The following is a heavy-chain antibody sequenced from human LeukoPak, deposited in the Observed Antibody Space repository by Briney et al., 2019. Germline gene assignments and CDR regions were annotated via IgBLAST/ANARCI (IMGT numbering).Heavy chain of an antibody. V-gene: IGHV4-59*12. Sequence: SETLSLTCTVSGGSISSYYWSWIRQPPGKGLEWIGYIYYSGSTNYNPSLKSRVTISVDTSKNQFSLKLSSVTAADTAVYYCARDGIAAARPYNWFDPWGQGTLVTVSS. CDR1: GGSISSYY. CDR2: IYYSGST. CDR3: ARDGIAAARPYNWFDP. D-gene: IGHD6-13*01. J-gene: IGHJ5*02.